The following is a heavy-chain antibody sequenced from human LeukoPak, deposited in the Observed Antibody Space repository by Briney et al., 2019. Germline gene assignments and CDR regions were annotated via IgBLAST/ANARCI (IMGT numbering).Heavy chain of an antibody. CDR3: ARDRIYGRPKPILFDY. Sequence: GGSLRLSCAASGFTFSSYGMHWVRQAPGKGLEWVAFIRYDGSNKYYADSVKGRFTISRDNSKNTLYLQMNSLRAEDTAVYYCARDRIYGRPKPILFDYWGQGTLVTVSS. CDR2: IRYDGSNK. CDR1: GFTFSSYG. D-gene: IGHD2/OR15-2a*01. J-gene: IGHJ4*02. V-gene: IGHV3-30*02.